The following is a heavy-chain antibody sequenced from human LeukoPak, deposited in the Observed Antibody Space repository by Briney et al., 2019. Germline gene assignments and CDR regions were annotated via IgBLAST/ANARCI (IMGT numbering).Heavy chain of an antibody. CDR2: IYSGGST. CDR3: ASRTTVTDADGFDI. Sequence: SGGSLRLSCAASGFTFSSYWMHWVRQAPGKGLEWVSLIYSGGSTYNADSVKDRFTISRDNSKNTVYLQMNSLRAEDTAVYYCASRTTVTDADGFDIWGQGTMVTVSS. D-gene: IGHD4-17*01. J-gene: IGHJ3*02. V-gene: IGHV3-66*01. CDR1: GFTFSSYW.